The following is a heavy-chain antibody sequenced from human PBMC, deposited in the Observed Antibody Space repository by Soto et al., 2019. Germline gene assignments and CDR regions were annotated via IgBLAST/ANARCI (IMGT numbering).Heavy chain of an antibody. V-gene: IGHV6-1*01. D-gene: IGHD1-7*01. CDR3: AGTTSHQWYYMDV. Sequence: SQTLSLTCAISGDSVSSNSASWNWIRLSPSRGLEWLARTYYRSRWYNDYAVSVRSRITVNPDTSKNQFSLQLTSVTPEDTAVYYCAGTTSHQWYYMDVWGKGTTVTVSS. CDR1: GDSVSSNSAS. CDR2: TYYRSRWYN. J-gene: IGHJ6*03.